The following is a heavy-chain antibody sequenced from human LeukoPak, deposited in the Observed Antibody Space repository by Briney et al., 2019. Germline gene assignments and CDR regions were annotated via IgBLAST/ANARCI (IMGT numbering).Heavy chain of an antibody. CDR1: GFTFSNYW. CDR3: AAYSSLNRREFQY. V-gene: IGHV3-7*01. D-gene: IGHD3-22*01. Sequence: GGSLRLSCEGSGFTFSNYWMGWVRQAPGKGLQWVANIKTDGSEKYYVDSVKGRFTISRDNAKNSLYLQMNSLRAEDTAVYYCAAYSSLNRREFQYWGQGTLLTVSP. CDR2: IKTDGSEK. J-gene: IGHJ1*01.